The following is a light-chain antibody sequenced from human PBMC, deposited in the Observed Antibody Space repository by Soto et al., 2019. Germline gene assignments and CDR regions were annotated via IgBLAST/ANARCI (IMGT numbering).Light chain of an antibody. CDR2: NDD. CDR3: SAWDASLGAIL. V-gene: IGLV1-44*01. Sequence: QSVLSQPPSASGTPGQTVTISCSGRSSNIGSNIVNWYQQLPGTAPKLLIYNDDHRPSGGADRFSGSKSGTSASLAISGLQSEDEADYYCSAWDASLGAILFGGGTKLTVL. J-gene: IGLJ3*02. CDR1: SSNIGSNI.